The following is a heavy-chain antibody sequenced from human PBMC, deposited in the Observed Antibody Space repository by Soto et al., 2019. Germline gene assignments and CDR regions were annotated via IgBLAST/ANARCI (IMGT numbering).Heavy chain of an antibody. CDR2: INVGNGNT. CDR1: GYTFTIYE. J-gene: IGHJ6*04. V-gene: IGHV1-3*01. Sequence: QAQLVQSGAEVKKPGASVKVSCKASGYTFTIYEIYWVRQAPAQKREWMGWINVGNGNTKYSQKFQGRVTITRDTSASTPYMELSGLTFEDTAVYYCARNYHGLGVWCKGTTVTVSS. D-gene: IGHD3-10*01. CDR3: ARNYHGLGV.